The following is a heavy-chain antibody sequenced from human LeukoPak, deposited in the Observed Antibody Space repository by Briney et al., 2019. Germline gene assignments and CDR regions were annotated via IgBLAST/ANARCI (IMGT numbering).Heavy chain of an antibody. CDR3: ARGDGGFDY. D-gene: IGHD4-23*01. Sequence: SETLSLTCTVSSGSISSYYWSWIRQPPGKGLEWIGYIYYSGSTNYNPSLKSRVTISVDTSKNQFSLKLSSVTAADTAVYYCARGDGGFDYWGQGTLVTVSS. CDR1: SGSISSYY. J-gene: IGHJ4*02. CDR2: IYYSGST. V-gene: IGHV4-59*01.